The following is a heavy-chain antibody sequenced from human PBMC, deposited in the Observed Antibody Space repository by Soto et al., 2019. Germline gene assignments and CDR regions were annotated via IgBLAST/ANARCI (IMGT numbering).Heavy chain of an antibody. Sequence: PGGSLRLSCAASGFTFSSYGMNWVRQAPGKGLEWVSSISSSSTYIYYADSVKGRFTISRDNAKNSLYLQVNSLRAEDTAVYYCARDSIAAAGTRYLSFGMDVWGQGTTVTVSS. D-gene: IGHD6-13*01. CDR2: ISSSSTYI. CDR3: ARDSIAAAGTRYLSFGMDV. CDR1: GFTFSSYG. V-gene: IGHV3-21*01. J-gene: IGHJ6*02.